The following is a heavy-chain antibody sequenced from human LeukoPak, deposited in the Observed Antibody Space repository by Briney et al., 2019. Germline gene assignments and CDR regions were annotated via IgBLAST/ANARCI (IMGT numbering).Heavy chain of an antibody. Sequence: ASVKVSCKASGYTFTGYYMHWVRQAPGQGLEWMGWINPNSGGTNYAQKFQGRVTMTRDTSISTAYMELSRLRSDDTAVYYCARAHSGLLVVATSRDDAFDIWGQGTMVTVSS. CDR3: ARAHSGLLVVATSRDDAFDI. CDR1: GYTFTGYY. CDR2: INPNSGGT. D-gene: IGHD5-12*01. V-gene: IGHV1-2*02. J-gene: IGHJ3*02.